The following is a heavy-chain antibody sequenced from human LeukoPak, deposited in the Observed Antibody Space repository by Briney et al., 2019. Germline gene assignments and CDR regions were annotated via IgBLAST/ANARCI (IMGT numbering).Heavy chain of an antibody. V-gene: IGHV3-23*01. CDR2: ISGSGGST. Sequence: GGSLRLSCAASGFTFSSYAMSWVRQAPGKGLEWVSVISGSGGSTYYADSMKGRFTISRHNSKNTLYLQMNSLRAEDTAVYYCARAVGYEGNMYYFDYWGQGTLVTVSS. D-gene: IGHD2-2*01. J-gene: IGHJ4*02. CDR1: GFTFSSYA. CDR3: ARAVGYEGNMYYFDY.